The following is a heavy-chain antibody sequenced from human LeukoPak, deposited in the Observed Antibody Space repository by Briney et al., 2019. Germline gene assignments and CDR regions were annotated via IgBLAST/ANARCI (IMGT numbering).Heavy chain of an antibody. D-gene: IGHD5-12*01. J-gene: IGHJ4*02. V-gene: IGHV5-51*01. CDR1: GYSFTTQW. Sequence: SGESLKISCKVSGYSFTTQWIGWVRQMPGKGLEWMGIIHPVNSETRYRPSFEGQVTISADKSISTAYLQWSSLKASDTAMYYCARLSYSGYSQNFDYWGQGTLVTVSS. CDR3: ARLSYSGYSQNFDY. CDR2: IHPVNSET.